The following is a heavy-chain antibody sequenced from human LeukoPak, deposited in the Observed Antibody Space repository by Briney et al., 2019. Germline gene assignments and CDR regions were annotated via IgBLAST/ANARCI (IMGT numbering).Heavy chain of an antibody. CDR1: GFTVSSNY. V-gene: IGHV3-53*01. D-gene: IGHD1-26*01. CDR3: ARCIEWGTFDY. CDR2: IYSGGST. J-gene: IGHJ4*02. Sequence: PGGSLRLSCAASGFTVSSNYMSWVRQAPGKGLEWVSVIYSGGSTYYADCVKGRFTISRDNSKNTLYLQMNSLRAEDTAVYYCARCIEWGTFDYWGQGTLVTVSS.